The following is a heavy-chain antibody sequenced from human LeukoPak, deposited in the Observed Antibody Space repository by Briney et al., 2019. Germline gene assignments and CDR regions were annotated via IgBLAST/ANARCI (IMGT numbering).Heavy chain of an antibody. J-gene: IGHJ2*01. Sequence: ASVKVSCKASGYTFTSYGISWVRQAPGQGLEWMGRISGYNGNTNYAQNLQGRVTMTTDTSTSTAYMELRSLRSDDTAVYYCARGLGVVTAQSEQPKPRYFDLWGRGTQVTVSS. CDR1: GYTFTSYG. CDR3: ARGLGVVTAQSEQPKPRYFDL. CDR2: ISGYNGNT. D-gene: IGHD2-21*02. V-gene: IGHV1-18*01.